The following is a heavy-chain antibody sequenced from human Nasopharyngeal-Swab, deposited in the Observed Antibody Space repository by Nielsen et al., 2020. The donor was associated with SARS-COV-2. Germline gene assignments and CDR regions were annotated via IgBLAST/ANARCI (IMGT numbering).Heavy chain of an antibody. CDR2: ISFDGTNR. D-gene: IGHD3-22*01. Sequence: GESLKISYAASGFIFHSFAMHWVRQSPGKGLEWVALISFDGTNRYYAGSVRGRFTISRDTSKDTLYLQMNNLRAEDTAVYYCVRDRDIFGYDSSGYYGADAFDLWGQGTMVTVSA. J-gene: IGHJ3*01. CDR1: GFIFHSFA. CDR3: VRDRDIFGYDSSGYYGADAFDL. V-gene: IGHV3-30*04.